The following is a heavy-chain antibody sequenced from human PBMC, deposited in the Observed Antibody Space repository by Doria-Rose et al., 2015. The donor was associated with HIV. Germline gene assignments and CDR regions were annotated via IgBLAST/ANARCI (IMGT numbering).Heavy chain of an antibody. J-gene: IGHJ4*02. V-gene: IGHV1-8*02. CDR2: MNPNSTNT. CDR1: GYTFTNYD. CDR3: ARGGTRWPFDY. Sequence: QVQLVQSGTEVKKPGASVKVSCKASGYTFTNYDATWVRQATGHGLEWMGWMNPNSTNTGYAQKFQGGVTMTRDTSISTAYMELSSLTSEDTAVYYCARGGTRWPFDYWGQGTLVTVSS. D-gene: IGHD4-17*01.